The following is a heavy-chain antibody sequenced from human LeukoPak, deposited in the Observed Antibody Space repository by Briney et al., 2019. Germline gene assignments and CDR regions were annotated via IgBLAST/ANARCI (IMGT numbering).Heavy chain of an antibody. V-gene: IGHV3-30*18. J-gene: IGHJ4*02. D-gene: IGHD1-26*01. CDR3: AKTSGSYGPFFDY. Sequence: GGSLRLSCAAYGFTLSSYGMHWVRQAPGKGLEWVAVISYDGSNKYCADSVKGRFTISRDNSKNTLYLQMNSLRAEDTAVYYCAKTSGSYGPFFDYWGQGTLVTVSS. CDR2: ISYDGSNK. CDR1: GFTLSSYG.